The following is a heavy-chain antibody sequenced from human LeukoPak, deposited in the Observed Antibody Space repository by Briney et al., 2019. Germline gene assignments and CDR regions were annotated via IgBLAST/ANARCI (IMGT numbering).Heavy chain of an antibody. CDR2: ISSSGSTI. D-gene: IGHD3-22*01. V-gene: IGHV3-48*03. CDR1: GFTFSSYE. Sequence: GGSLRLSCAASGFTFSSYEMNWVRQAPGKGLEWVSYISSSGSTIYYADSVKGRFTISRDNAKNSLYLQMNSLRAEDTAVYYCARSPYYDSPPGVWGQGTVLTVSS. CDR3: ARSPYYDSPPGV. J-gene: IGHJ4*02.